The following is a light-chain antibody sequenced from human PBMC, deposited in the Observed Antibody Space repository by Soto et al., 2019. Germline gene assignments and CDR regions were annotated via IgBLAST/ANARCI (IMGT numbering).Light chain of an antibody. V-gene: IGKV1-17*01. J-gene: IGKJ1*01. CDR1: QGIRND. Sequence: DIQMPQSPSSLSASVGDRVTITCRASQGIRNDLGWYQQKPGEAPKRLIYAASSLHSGVPSRFSGSGSGTEFTLTITSLQPDDFATYYCQQYNSYSTFGQGTKVDIK. CDR3: QQYNSYST. CDR2: AAS.